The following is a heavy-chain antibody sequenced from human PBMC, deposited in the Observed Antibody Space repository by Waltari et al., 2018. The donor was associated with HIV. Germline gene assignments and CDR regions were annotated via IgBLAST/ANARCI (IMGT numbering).Heavy chain of an antibody. J-gene: IGHJ4*02. CDR3: ARDLQLGGDY. D-gene: IGHD2-2*01. CDR2: INSDGSST. Sequence: EVQLVESGGGLVQPGGSLRLYCSASGLTLRSYWLHWVRQAPGKGLVWVSRINSDGSSTSYADSVKGRFTISRDNAKNTLYLQMNSLRAEDTAVYYCARDLQLGGDYWGQGTLVTVSS. CDR1: GLTLRSYW. V-gene: IGHV3-74*01.